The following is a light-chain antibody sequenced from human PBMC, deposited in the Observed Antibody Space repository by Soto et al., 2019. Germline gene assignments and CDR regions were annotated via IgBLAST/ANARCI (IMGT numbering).Light chain of an antibody. CDR2: DAS. CDR1: QDIAKN. V-gene: IGKV1-33*01. CDR3: QQYDNLLPIT. Sequence: IQMTQSPSSLSASVGDRVTITCQASQDIAKNLNWYQQKPGKAPKLLIYDASSLQTGVPSRFSGSGSATPFTFTISSLQSEDIATYYWQQYDNLLPITFGQGTRLEIK. J-gene: IGKJ5*01.